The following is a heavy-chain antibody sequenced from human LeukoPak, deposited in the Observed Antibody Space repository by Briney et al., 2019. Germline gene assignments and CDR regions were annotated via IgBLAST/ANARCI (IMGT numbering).Heavy chain of an antibody. V-gene: IGHV1-18*01. J-gene: IGHJ4*02. CDR2: ISAYNGNT. Sequence: ASVKVSCKASGYTFTSYGISWVRQAPGQGLEWMGWISAYNGNTNYAQKLQGRVTMTTDTSTSTAYMELRSLRSDDTAVYYCARDNSYDILTGYYMPLYYFDYWGQGTLVTVSS. D-gene: IGHD3-9*01. CDR3: ARDNSYDILTGYYMPLYYFDY. CDR1: GYTFTSYG.